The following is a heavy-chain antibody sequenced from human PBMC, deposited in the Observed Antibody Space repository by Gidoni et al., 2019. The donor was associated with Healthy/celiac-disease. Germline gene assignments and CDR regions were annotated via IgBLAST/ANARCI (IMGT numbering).Heavy chain of an antibody. CDR2: INHSGST. V-gene: IGHV4-34*01. J-gene: IGHJ4*02. D-gene: IGHD6-19*01. CDR3: ASIAVAQRDY. Sequence: QVQLQQWGAGLLKPSETLSLTCAVYGGSFRGYYWSWIRQPPGKGLEWIGEINHSGSTNYNPSIKSRVNISVDTSKNQFTLKLSSVTAADTAVYYCASIAVAQRDYWGQGTLVTVSS. CDR1: GGSFRGYY.